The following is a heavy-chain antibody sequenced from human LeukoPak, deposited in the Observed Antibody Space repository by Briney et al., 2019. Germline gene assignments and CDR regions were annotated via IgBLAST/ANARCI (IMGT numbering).Heavy chain of an antibody. J-gene: IGHJ4*02. CDR1: GFTFSSYG. CDR3: AKDTISGYSGYGYFDY. CDR2: ISYDGSNK. Sequence: PGRSLRLSCAASGFTFSSYGMHWVRQAPGKGLEWVAVISYDGSNKYYADSVKGRFTISRDNSKNTLYLQMNSLRAEDTAVYYCAKDTISGYSGYGYFDYWGQGTLVTVSS. D-gene: IGHD5-12*01. V-gene: IGHV3-30*18.